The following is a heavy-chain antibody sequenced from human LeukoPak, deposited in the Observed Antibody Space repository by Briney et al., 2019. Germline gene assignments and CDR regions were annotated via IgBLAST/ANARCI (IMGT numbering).Heavy chain of an antibody. V-gene: IGHV1-69*13. CDR1: GGTFISYA. D-gene: IGHD4-17*01. Sequence: SVKVSCKASGGTFISYAISWVRQAPGQGLEWMGGIIPIFGTANYAQKFQGRVTITADESTSTAYMELSSLRSEDTAVYYCARGFGTVTPSSDWGQGTLVTVSS. J-gene: IGHJ4*02. CDR3: ARGFGTVTPSSD. CDR2: IIPIFGTA.